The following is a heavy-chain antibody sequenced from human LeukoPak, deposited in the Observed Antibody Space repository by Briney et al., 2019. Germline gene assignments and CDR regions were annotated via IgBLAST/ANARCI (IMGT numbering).Heavy chain of an antibody. CDR1: GFTFSSYN. Sequence: PGGSLRLSCAASGFTFSSYNMNWVRQAPGKGLEWVSSISSSSYIYYADSVKGRFTISRDNAKNSLYLQMNSLRAEDTAVYYCARVPLRGGWYLTYWGQGTLVTVSS. V-gene: IGHV3-21*01. CDR2: ISSSSYI. CDR3: ARVPLRGGWYLTY. D-gene: IGHD6-19*01. J-gene: IGHJ4*02.